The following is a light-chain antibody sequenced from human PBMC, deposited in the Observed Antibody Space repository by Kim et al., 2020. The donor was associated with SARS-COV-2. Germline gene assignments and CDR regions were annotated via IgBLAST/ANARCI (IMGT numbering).Light chain of an antibody. J-gene: IGKJ4*01. CDR2: GTS. V-gene: IGKV3-20*01. CDR3: QHYGSSPPRLV. CDR1: QTLTSGY. Sequence: ENVLTQSPGTLSLSPGERATLSCRASQTLTSGYLAWYRHRPGQAPRLLIYGTSIGAAGIPDRFSGSASGTDFTLTISRLEPDDFALYYCQHYGSSPPRLVFGGGTKVDIK.